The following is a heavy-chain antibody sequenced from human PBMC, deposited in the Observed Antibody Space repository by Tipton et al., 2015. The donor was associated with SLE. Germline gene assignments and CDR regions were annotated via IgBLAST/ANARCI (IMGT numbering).Heavy chain of an antibody. Sequence: SLRLSCAASGFTFSNYGMHWVRQAPGKGLEWVAFIRYDGSNKYYADSVKGRFTISRDNSKNTLYLQMNSLRAEDTAVYYCAKDQGNVWSGYYVDYWGQGTLVTVSS. CDR2: IRYDGSNK. CDR3: AKDQGNVWSGYYVDY. J-gene: IGHJ4*02. V-gene: IGHV3-30*02. CDR1: GFTFSNYG. D-gene: IGHD3-3*01.